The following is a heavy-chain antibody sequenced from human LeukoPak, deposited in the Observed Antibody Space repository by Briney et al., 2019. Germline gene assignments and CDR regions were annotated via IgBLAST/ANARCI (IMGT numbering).Heavy chain of an antibody. D-gene: IGHD3-22*01. Sequence: SGPTLVKPTQTLTLTCTFSGFSLSTSGVGVGWIRQPPGKALKWLALIYWNDDKRYSPSLKSRLTITKDTSKNQVVLTMTNMDPVDTATYYCAHSEFYYDSSGYPHFDYWGQGTLVTVSS. CDR3: AHSEFYYDSSGYPHFDY. V-gene: IGHV2-5*01. J-gene: IGHJ4*02. CDR1: GFSLSTSGVG. CDR2: IYWNDDK.